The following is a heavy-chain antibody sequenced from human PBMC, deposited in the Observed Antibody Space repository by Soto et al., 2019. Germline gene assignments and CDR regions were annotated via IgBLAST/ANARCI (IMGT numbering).Heavy chain of an antibody. D-gene: IGHD3-16*01. V-gene: IGHV3-66*01. CDR3: AAYSHKGY. CDR2: IYSGAST. CDR1: GFTVSNNY. Sequence: EEQLVESGGDLVQPGGSLRLSCAASGFTVSNNYMSWVRQAPGKGLEWVSLIYSGASTYYADSVKGRFTISRDSSKNTLYLQMNSLRAEDTAMYYCAAYSHKGYWGQGTLVTVSS. J-gene: IGHJ4*02.